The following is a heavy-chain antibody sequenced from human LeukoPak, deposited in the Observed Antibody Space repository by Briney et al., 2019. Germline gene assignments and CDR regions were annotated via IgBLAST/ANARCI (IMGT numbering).Heavy chain of an antibody. Sequence: ASVKVSCKASGYTFTSYGISWVRQAPGQGLEWMGWISAYNGNTNYAQKLQGRVTMTTDTSTSTAYMELRSLRSDDTAVYYCARRSGSQTEDYFDYWGQGTLVTVST. CDR2: ISAYNGNT. CDR3: ARRSGSQTEDYFDY. V-gene: IGHV1-18*01. J-gene: IGHJ4*02. CDR1: GYTFTSYG. D-gene: IGHD1-26*01.